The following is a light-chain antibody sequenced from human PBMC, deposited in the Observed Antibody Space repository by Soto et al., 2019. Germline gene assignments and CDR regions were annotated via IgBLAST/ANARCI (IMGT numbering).Light chain of an antibody. Sequence: IVLTQSPGTLSLSPGERATLSCRASQSVSSSYLAWYQQKPGQAPRLLIYGASSRATGIPDRFSGSGSGTDFTLTISRLEPEDFAVCYCQQYGSSSLTFGPGTKWIS. CDR3: QQYGSSSLT. CDR1: QSVSSSY. CDR2: GAS. J-gene: IGKJ3*01. V-gene: IGKV3-20*01.